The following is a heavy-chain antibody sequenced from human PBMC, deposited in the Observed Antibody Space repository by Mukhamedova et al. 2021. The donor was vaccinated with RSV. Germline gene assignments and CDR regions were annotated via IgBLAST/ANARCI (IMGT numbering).Heavy chain of an antibody. Sequence: WGGLEWIGDINHRGSINYNPSLESRVTISIDTSKQHFSLKLRSATAADTAVYYCAAFDVWSQGTAVTVSA. V-gene: IGHV4-34*01. CDR3: AAFDV. J-gene: IGHJ3*01. CDR2: INHRGSI.